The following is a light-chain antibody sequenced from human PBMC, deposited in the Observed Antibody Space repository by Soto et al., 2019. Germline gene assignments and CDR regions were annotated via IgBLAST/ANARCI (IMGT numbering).Light chain of an antibody. CDR1: QSISSY. CDR3: QQSYSTPRT. J-gene: IGKJ1*01. CDR2: AAS. Sequence: DIQMTQSPSSLSASVGERGTITCRASQSISSYLNWYQQKPGKAPKLLIYAASSLQSGIPSRFSGSVSGTDFTLTISSLQPEDFATYYCQQSYSTPRTFGQGTKVDIK. V-gene: IGKV1-39*01.